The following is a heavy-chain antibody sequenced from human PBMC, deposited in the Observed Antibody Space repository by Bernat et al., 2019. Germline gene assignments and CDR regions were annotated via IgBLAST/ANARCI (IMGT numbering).Heavy chain of an antibody. V-gene: IGHV3-30-3*01. CDR3: AKEAVPAARYYYMDV. Sequence: QVQLVESGGGVVQPGRSLRLSCAASGFTFSSYAMHWVRQAPGKGLEWVAVISYDGSNKYYADSVKGRFTISRDNSKNTLYLQMNSLRAEDTAVYYCAKEAVPAARYYYMDVWGKGTTVTVSS. CDR1: GFTFSSYA. J-gene: IGHJ6*03. D-gene: IGHD2-2*01. CDR2: ISYDGSNK.